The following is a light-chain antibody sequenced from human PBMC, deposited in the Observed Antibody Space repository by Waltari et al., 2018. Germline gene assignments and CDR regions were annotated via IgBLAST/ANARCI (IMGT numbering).Light chain of an antibody. Sequence: SSELTQAPAVSVALGQTGRITCQGDSLRSYYASWYQQKPGQAPVLVIYGKNNRPSGIPDRFSGSSSGNTASLTITGAQAEDEADYYCNARDSSGNHWVFGGGTKLTVL. CDR3: NARDSSGNHWV. CDR1: SLRSYY. V-gene: IGLV3-19*01. CDR2: GKN. J-gene: IGLJ3*02.